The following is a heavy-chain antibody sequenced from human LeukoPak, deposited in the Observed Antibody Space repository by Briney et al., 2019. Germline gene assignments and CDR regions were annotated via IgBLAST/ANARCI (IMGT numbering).Heavy chain of an antibody. Sequence: ASVTVSCKASGYTFTSYDFNWVRQATGQGREWMGWMNPDSGNTGYAQKFQGRVTLTRDPATSTAYMELSSLSSEDTAVYYCATPGVHYDPSGYYPFQHWGQGTLVTVSS. CDR3: ATPGVHYDPSGYYPFQH. CDR2: MNPDSGNT. J-gene: IGHJ1*01. V-gene: IGHV1-8*01. D-gene: IGHD3-22*01. CDR1: GYTFTSYD.